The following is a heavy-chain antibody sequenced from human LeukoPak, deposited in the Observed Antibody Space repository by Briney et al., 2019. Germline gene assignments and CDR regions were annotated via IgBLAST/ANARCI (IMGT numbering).Heavy chain of an antibody. Sequence: GKSLRLSCAASGFTFSNYGIHWVRQAPGKGLEWVAVISFDGSKKYYADSVKGRFTISRDNSKNTLYLQMNSVRPEDTSVYYCATTSNSYLTLDNWGQGTLVTVSS. CDR3: ATTSNSYLTLDN. J-gene: IGHJ4*02. CDR1: GFTFSNYG. D-gene: IGHD4-23*01. CDR2: ISFDGSKK. V-gene: IGHV3-30*03.